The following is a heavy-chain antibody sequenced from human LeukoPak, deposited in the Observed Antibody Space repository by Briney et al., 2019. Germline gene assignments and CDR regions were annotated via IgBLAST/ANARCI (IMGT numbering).Heavy chain of an antibody. J-gene: IGHJ6*02. CDR3: AKSLGWVVPAATFYYYGMDV. CDR2: ISGSGGST. D-gene: IGHD2-2*01. CDR1: GFTFSSYA. V-gene: IGHV3-23*01. Sequence: PGGSLRLSCAASGFTFSSYAMSWVRQAPGKGLEWVSAISGSGGSTYYADSVRGRFTFSRDNSKNTLYLQMNSLRAEDTAVYYCAKSLGWVVPAATFYYYGMDVWGQGTTVTVSS.